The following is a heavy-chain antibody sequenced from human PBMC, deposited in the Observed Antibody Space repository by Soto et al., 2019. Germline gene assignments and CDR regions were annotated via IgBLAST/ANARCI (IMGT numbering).Heavy chain of an antibody. CDR1: GFTFSSYA. D-gene: IGHD2-2*03. CDR3: AKRIGDCSSTSCYVDY. J-gene: IGHJ4*02. CDR2: ISGSGGST. Sequence: PGGSLRLSCAASGFTFSSYAMSWVRQAPGKGLEWVSAISGSGGSTYYADSVKGRFTISRDNSKNTLYLQMNSLRAEDTAVYYCAKRIGDCSSTSCYVDYWGQGTLVTVSS. V-gene: IGHV3-23*01.